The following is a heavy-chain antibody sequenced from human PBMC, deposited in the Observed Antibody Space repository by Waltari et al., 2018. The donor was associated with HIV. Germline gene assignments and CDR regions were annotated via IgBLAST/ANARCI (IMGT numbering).Heavy chain of an antibody. CDR2: MSGSGGST. J-gene: IGHJ2*01. Sequence: EVQLLESGGGLVQPGGSLRLSCAASGFTFSSYAMSWVRQAPGKGLEWVSAMSGSGGSTYYADSVKGRFTISRDNSKNTLYLQMNSLRAEDTAVYYCAKKEIYDSSGYTYWYFDLWGRGTLVTVSS. CDR3: AKKEIYDSSGYTYWYFDL. V-gene: IGHV3-23*01. D-gene: IGHD3-22*01. CDR1: GFTFSSYA.